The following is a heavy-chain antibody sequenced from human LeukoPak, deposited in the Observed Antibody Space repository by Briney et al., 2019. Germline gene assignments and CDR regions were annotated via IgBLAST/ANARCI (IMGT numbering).Heavy chain of an antibody. CDR3: ARGYSSGWPSTAGY. CDR1: GYTFTGYY. D-gene: IGHD6-19*01. Sequence: ASVTVSCTASGYTFTGYYMHWVRQAPGQGLEWMGWINPNSGGTNYAQKFQGRVTMTRDTSISTAYMELSRLRSDDTAVYYCARGYSSGWPSTAGYWGQGTLVTVSS. J-gene: IGHJ4*02. V-gene: IGHV1-2*02. CDR2: INPNSGGT.